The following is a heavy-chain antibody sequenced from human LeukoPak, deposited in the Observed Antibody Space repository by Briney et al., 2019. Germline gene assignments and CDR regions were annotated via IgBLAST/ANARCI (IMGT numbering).Heavy chain of an antibody. D-gene: IGHD3-22*01. CDR2: IYYSGST. J-gene: IGHJ4*02. CDR3: ARHYYYDSSGVDY. CDR1: GGSISSYY. Sequence: PSETLCLTCTVSGGSISSYYWSWIRQPPGKGLEWIGYIYYSGSTNYNPSLKSRVTISVDTSKNQLSLKLSSVTAADTAVYYCARHYYYDSSGVDYWGQGTLVTVSS. V-gene: IGHV4-59*01.